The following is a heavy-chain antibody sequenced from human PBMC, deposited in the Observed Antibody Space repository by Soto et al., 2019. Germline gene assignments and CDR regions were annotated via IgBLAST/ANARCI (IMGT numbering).Heavy chain of an antibody. CDR3: ARDHRGGTDAFDI. J-gene: IGHJ3*02. Sequence: QVQLVQSGAEVKKPGASVKVSCKASGYTFTSFGISWVRQAPGQGLVWMGWISDYNGNTNYAENLQRTVTMTTDTSTTTAYMELRCLRSDDTAVYYCARDHRGGTDAFDIWGQGTMVIVSS. D-gene: IGHD2-15*01. V-gene: IGHV1-18*01. CDR1: GYTFTSFG. CDR2: ISDYNGNT.